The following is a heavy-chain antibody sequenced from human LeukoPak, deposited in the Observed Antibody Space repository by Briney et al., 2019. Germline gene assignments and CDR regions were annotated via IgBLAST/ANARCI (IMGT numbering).Heavy chain of an antibody. CDR3: ARVNSGSPTDDAFDI. D-gene: IGHD1-26*01. J-gene: IGHJ3*02. CDR2: IYSGGST. CDR1: GFTVSSNY. V-gene: IGHV3-66*01. Sequence: PGGSLRLSCAASGFTVSSNYMSWVRQAPGKGLEWVSVIYSGGSTYYADSVKGRFTISRDNSKNTLYLQMNSLRAEDTAVYYCARVNSGSPTDDAFDIWGQGTMVTVSS.